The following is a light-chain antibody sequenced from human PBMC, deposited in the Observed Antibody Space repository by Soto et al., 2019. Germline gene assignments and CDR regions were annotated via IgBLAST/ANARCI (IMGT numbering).Light chain of an antibody. CDR1: QGISSW. V-gene: IGKV1-12*01. CDR3: QQYGSSPLT. CDR2: GAS. J-gene: IGKJ4*01. Sequence: DIQMTQSPSSVSASVGDRVTISCRASQGISSWLAWYQQKPGKAPKLLIYGASSLQSGVSSRFSGSGSGTDFTLTISRLEPEDFAVYYCQQYGSSPLTFGGGTKVDI.